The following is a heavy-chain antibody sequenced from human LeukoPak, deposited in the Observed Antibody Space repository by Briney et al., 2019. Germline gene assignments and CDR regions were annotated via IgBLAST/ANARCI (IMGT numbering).Heavy chain of an antibody. CDR2: ISDYDGGT. CDR1: GYSFTSYA. CDR3: ARDPLTSTWSPYYFTLDV. V-gene: IGHV1-18*01. Sequence: ASVKVSCKASGYSFTSYAYNWVRQAPGQGLEWMGGISDYDGGTKYAQDLQGRVTMTTDTSTRTAYMELTRLTSDDTAVYYCARDPLTSTWSPYYFTLDVWGQGTTVSVSS. D-gene: IGHD6-13*01. J-gene: IGHJ6*02.